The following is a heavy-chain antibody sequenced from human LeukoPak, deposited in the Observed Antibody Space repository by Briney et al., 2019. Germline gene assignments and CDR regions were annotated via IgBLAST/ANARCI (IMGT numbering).Heavy chain of an antibody. CDR1: GFTFSSYS. CDR2: MSASGGAT. J-gene: IGHJ4*02. CDR3: AEGNGAYATHSGY. V-gene: IGHV3-23*01. D-gene: IGHD4-17*01. Sequence: GGSLRLSCAASGFTFSSYSMNWVRQAPGKGLEWVSAMSASGGATYYADSVKGRFTISRDSSKNTLYLQMNSPRVEDTAVYYCAEGNGAYATHSGYWGQGTLVTVSS.